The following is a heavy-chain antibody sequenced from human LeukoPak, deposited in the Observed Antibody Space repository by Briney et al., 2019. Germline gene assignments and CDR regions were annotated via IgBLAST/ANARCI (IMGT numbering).Heavy chain of an antibody. D-gene: IGHD3-10*01. CDR3: VRDVGAVRGEVYFDY. CDR1: GFTFINYA. Sequence: GGSLRLSCAASGFTFINYAMHWVRLSPGKGLEWVSSITGSGPYMLYADSVKHRFTISRDNTKNLLYLEMNSLRAEDTAMYFCVRDVGAVRGEVYFDYWGQGTLVTVSS. V-gene: IGHV3-21*06. CDR2: ITGSGPYM. J-gene: IGHJ4*02.